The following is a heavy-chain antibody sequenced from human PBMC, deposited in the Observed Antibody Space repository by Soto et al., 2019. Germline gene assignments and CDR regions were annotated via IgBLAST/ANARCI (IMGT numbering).Heavy chain of an antibody. J-gene: IGHJ4*01. CDR3: VAGPDHAKSAY. CDR1: GGSTSDLY. Sequence: QVQLQESGPGLVKPSETLSLTCTVSGGSTSDLYLSWTRQPPGKGLEWIGYGLRHEFVGTNPSLTNRVTISVDMSKRQFSLRLNSVTAADTAVYYCVAGPDHAKSAYWGQGTLVTVSS. CDR2: GLRHEFV. V-gene: IGHV4-59*11.